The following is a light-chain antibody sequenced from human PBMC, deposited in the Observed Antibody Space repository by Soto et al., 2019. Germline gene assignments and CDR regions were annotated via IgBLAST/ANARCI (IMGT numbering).Light chain of an antibody. CDR3: AVWDDNLRAVV. CDR2: RNN. J-gene: IGLJ2*01. CDR1: SXNIGRNT. Sequence: QSVLTQPPSASGTPGQRITIYCSGSSXNIGRNTINWYQYVPGTAPKVIIYRNNHRPSGVPDRFSGSQSGSSASLAIDGLQSEDEAEYYCAVWDDNLRAVVFGGGTKVTVL. V-gene: IGLV1-44*01.